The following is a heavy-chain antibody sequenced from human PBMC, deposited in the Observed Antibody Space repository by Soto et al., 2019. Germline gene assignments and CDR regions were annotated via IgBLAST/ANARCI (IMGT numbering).Heavy chain of an antibody. Sequence: GGSLRLSCAASGFTFSSYAMHWVRQAPGKGLEYVSAISSNGGSTYYANSVKGRFTISRDNSKNTLYLHMNSLRVEDTAIYYCVSKHCSGGTCYSGFDPWGQGTLVTVSS. D-gene: IGHD2-15*01. J-gene: IGHJ5*02. CDR3: VSKHCSGGTCYSGFDP. CDR1: GFTFSSYA. V-gene: IGHV3-64*01. CDR2: ISSNGGST.